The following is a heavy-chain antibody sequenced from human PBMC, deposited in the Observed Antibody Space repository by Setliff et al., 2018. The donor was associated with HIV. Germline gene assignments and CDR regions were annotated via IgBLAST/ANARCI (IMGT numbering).Heavy chain of an antibody. CDR2: MRQDGSEK. J-gene: IGHJ4*02. V-gene: IGHV3-7*03. D-gene: IGHD1-26*01. CDR3: ARCAAGPYCRNSFDF. Sequence: ASVKVSCEASGFTFSSHWMSWVRQAPGKGLEWVANMRQDGSEKYYVDSVKGRFTISRDNAGNSLDLELNYLNDEDTAVYYCARCAAGPYCRNSFDFWGRGTLVTVSS. CDR1: GFTFSSHW.